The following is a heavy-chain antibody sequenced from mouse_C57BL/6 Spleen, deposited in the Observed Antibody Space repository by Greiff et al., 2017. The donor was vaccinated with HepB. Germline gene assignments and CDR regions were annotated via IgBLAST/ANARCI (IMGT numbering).Heavy chain of an antibody. CDR2: ISSGGSYT. D-gene: IGHD1-1*01. V-gene: IGHV5-6*01. Sequence: EVMLVESGGDLVKPGGSLKLSCAASGFTFSSYGMSWVRQTPDKRLEWVATISSGGSYTYYPDSVKGRFTISRDNAKNTLYLQMSSLKSEDTAMYYCARLLLRGAMDYWGQGTSVTVSS. CDR1: GFTFSSYG. J-gene: IGHJ4*01. CDR3: ARLLLRGAMDY.